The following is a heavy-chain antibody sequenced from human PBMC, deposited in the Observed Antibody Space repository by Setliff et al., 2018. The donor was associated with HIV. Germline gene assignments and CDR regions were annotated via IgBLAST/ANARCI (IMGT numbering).Heavy chain of an antibody. D-gene: IGHD2-8*01. V-gene: IGHV4-34*01. CDR2: TNPSGST. CDR1: VGSFSGHY. CDR3: ARPTTGLGGGAAFDI. Sequence: SETLSLTCAVYVGSFSGHYWIWIRQPPGKGLEWIGETNPSGSTKYNPSLKSLVTISVDRSKNQFSRKLNSVTAADTAVYYCARPTTGLGGGAAFDIWGQGTMVTVSS. J-gene: IGHJ3*02.